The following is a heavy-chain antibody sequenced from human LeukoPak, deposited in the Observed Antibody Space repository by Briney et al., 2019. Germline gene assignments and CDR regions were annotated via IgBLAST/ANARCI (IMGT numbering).Heavy chain of an antibody. CDR1: GFTFSSYS. V-gene: IGHV3-21*01. CDR3: ARDSRGTTVSDFDY. CDR2: ISSSSSYI. Sequence: NPGGSLRLSCAASGFTFSSYSMNWVRQAPGKGLEWVSSISSSSSYIYYADSVKGRFTISRDNAKNSLYLQMNSLRAEDTAVYYCARDSRGTTVSDFDYWGQGTLVTVSS. D-gene: IGHD4-11*01. J-gene: IGHJ4*02.